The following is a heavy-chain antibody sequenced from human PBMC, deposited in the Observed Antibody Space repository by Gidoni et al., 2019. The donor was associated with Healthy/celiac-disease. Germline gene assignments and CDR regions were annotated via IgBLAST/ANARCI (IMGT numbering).Heavy chain of an antibody. D-gene: IGHD3-10*01. CDR3: ARGGGLITMVRGVISDGRVPLDY. CDR2: INAGNGNT. V-gene: IGHV1-3*01. J-gene: IGHJ4*02. CDR1: GYTFTSYA. Sequence: QVQLVQSGAEVKKPGASVKVSCKASGYTFTSYAMHWVRQAPGQRLEWMGWINAGNGNTKYSQKFQGRVTITRDTSASTAYMELSSLRSEDTAVYYCARGGGLITMVRGVISDGRVPLDYWGQGTLVTVSS.